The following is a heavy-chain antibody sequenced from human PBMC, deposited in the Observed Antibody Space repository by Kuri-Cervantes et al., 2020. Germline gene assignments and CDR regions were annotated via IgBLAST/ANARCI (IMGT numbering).Heavy chain of an antibody. D-gene: IGHD6-13*01. CDR1: GFTFSTYG. Sequence: GESLKISCAASGFTFSTYGMHWARQAPGKGLEWVAVISYDGSNKYYADSVKGRFTISRDNSKNTLYLQMNSLRAEDTDVYYCAKDRYSSPDVGCFDIWGQGTMVTVSS. CDR3: AKDRYSSPDVGCFDI. CDR2: ISYDGSNK. J-gene: IGHJ3*02. V-gene: IGHV3-30*18.